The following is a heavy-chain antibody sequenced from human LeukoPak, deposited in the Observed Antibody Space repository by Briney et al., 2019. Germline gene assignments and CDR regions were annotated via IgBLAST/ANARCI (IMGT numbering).Heavy chain of an antibody. Sequence: SQTLSLTCTVSGGSISSGSYYWSWIRQPAGKGLEWIGRIYTSGSTNYNPSLKSRVTISVDTSKNQFSLKLSSVTAADTAVYYCARSGVGATTSFDYWGQGTLVTVSS. D-gene: IGHD1-26*01. V-gene: IGHV4-61*02. CDR1: GGSISSGSYY. CDR2: IYTSGST. J-gene: IGHJ4*02. CDR3: ARSGVGATTSFDY.